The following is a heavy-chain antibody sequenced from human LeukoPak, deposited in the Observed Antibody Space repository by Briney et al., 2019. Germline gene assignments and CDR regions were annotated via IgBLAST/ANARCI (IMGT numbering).Heavy chain of an antibody. J-gene: IGHJ4*02. CDR3: ARDPGYAIYYFDY. CDR2: IGGRGSPT. CDR1: GFTFSTYA. V-gene: IGHV3-23*01. D-gene: IGHD3-9*01. Sequence: GGSLRLSCAASGFTFSTYAMNWVRQAPGKGLEWVSTIGGRGSPTYYADSVKGRFSISRDNSKNTLFLQMNSLSPEDTAVYYCARDPGYAIYYFDYWGQGDLVTVSS.